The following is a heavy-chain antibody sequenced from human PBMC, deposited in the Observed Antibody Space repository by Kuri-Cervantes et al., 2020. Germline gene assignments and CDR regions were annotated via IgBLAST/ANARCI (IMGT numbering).Heavy chain of an antibody. J-gene: IGHJ3*02. Sequence: GGSLRLSCAASGFTVSSNYMSWVRQTPGRGLEWVSFIYSDGSTYYADSVKGRFTISRGNSKNMLFLQMNSLRGEDTAMYYCARYVDVEASCGDCDAFDIWGQGTMVTVSS. D-gene: IGHD2-21*02. V-gene: IGHV3-53*01. CDR3: ARYVDVEASCGDCDAFDI. CDR1: GFTVSSNY. CDR2: IYSDGST.